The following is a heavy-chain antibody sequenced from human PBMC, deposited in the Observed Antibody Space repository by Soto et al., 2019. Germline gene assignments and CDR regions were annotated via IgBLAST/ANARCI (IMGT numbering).Heavy chain of an antibody. CDR1: GYALSSDD. V-gene: IGHV1-8*01. CDR3: ARDLCSGGTCYSGY. J-gene: IGHJ4*02. Sequence: GPSVKLSWKASGYALSSDDINWGRQATGQGLEWMGWMNPNSGNTDYAQKFQGRVTMTRNTSISTAYMELSSLRSEDTAVYYCARDLCSGGTCYSGYWGPGTLVT. CDR2: MNPNSGNT. D-gene: IGHD2-15*01.